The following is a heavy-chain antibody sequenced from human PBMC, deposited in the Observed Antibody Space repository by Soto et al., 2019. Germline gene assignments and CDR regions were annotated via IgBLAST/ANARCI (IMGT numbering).Heavy chain of an antibody. CDR1: GGSFSGYY. J-gene: IGHJ4*02. CDR2: INHSGST. D-gene: IGHD3-10*01. Sequence: SETLSLTCAVYGGSFSGYYWSWIRQPPGKGLEWIGEINHSGSTNYNPSLKSRVTISVDTSKNQFSLKLSSVTAADTAVYYCASTPSRLYGSGSLWGQGTLVTVSS. V-gene: IGHV4-34*01. CDR3: ASTPSRLYGSGSL.